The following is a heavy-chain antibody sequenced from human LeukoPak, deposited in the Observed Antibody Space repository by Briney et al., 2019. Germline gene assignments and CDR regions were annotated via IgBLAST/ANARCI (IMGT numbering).Heavy chain of an antibody. Sequence: GGSLRLSCAASGFTVSSNYMSWVRQAPGKGLEWVSVICSGGSTYYADSVKGRFTIFRDNSKNTLYLQMNSLRAEDTAVYYCARDKYSSSLGYWGQGTLVTVSS. D-gene: IGHD6-13*01. CDR3: ARDKYSSSLGY. CDR2: ICSGGST. V-gene: IGHV3-53*01. J-gene: IGHJ4*02. CDR1: GFTVSSNY.